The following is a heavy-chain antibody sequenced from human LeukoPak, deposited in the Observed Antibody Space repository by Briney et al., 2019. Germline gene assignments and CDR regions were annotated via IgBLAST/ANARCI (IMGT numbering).Heavy chain of an antibody. D-gene: IGHD6-19*01. CDR2: INHSGST. Sequence: SETLSLTCAVYGGSFSGYYWSWIRQPPGKGLEWIGEINHSGSTNYNPSLKSRVTIPVDTSKNQFSLKLSSVTAADTAVYYCARGKAGYSSGWSYWGQGTLVTVSS. CDR3: ARGKAGYSSGWSY. J-gene: IGHJ4*02. V-gene: IGHV4-34*01. CDR1: GGSFSGYY.